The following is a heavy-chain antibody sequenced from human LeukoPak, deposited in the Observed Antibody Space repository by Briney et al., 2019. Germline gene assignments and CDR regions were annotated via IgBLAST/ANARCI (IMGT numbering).Heavy chain of an antibody. V-gene: IGHV1-69*13. CDR3: ATSDIVVVPAAMPDY. CDR2: IIPIFGTA. D-gene: IGHD2-2*01. CDR1: GGTFSSYA. Sequence: ASVKVSCKASGGTFSSYAISWVRQAPGQGLEWMGGIIPIFGTANYAQKFQGRVTITADESTSTAYMELSSLRSADTAVYYCATSDIVVVPAAMPDYWGQGTLVTVSS. J-gene: IGHJ4*02.